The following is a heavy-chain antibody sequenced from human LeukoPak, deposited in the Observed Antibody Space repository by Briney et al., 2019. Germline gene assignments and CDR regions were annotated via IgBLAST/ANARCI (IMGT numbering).Heavy chain of an antibody. CDR3: AKASSGWSQYDY. CDR2: ISGSGTTT. J-gene: IGHJ4*02. Sequence: GGSLRLSCAASGFTFSSYAMSWVRQAPGKGPEWVSAISGSGTTTYYADSVKGRFTISRDNSKNTLYLQMNSLRAEDTAVYYCAKASSGWSQYDYWGQGTLVLVSS. CDR1: GFTFSSYA. V-gene: IGHV3-23*01. D-gene: IGHD6-19*01.